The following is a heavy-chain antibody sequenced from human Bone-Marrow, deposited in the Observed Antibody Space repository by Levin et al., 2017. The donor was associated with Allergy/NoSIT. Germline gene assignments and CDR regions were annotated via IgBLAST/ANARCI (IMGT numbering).Heavy chain of an antibody. CDR3: ARGGGYDFLDF. CDR1: GGSISGYY. J-gene: IGHJ4*02. Sequence: PSETLSLTCTVSGGSISGYYWSWIRQSPGKGLEWIGYVFHTGSTSYNPSLKSRVTISVDTSKNQFSLKLTSVTAADTAVYFCARGGGYDFLDFWGQGTLVTVSS. D-gene: IGHD5-12*01. CDR2: VFHTGST. V-gene: IGHV4-59*01.